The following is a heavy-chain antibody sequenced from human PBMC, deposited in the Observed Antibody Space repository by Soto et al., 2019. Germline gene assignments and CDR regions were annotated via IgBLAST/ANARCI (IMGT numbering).Heavy chain of an antibody. CDR2: ISGSGGST. CDR1: VFTFSSYA. Sequence: GWSLRLSCAASVFTFSSYAMSWVRHAPGKGLEWVSAISGSGGSTYYADSVKGRFTISRDNSKNTLYLQMNSLRAEDTAVYYCAKWGYFDWLSMLYGMEVWGQGTTVNVSS. J-gene: IGHJ6*01. V-gene: IGHV3-23*01. D-gene: IGHD3-9*01. CDR3: AKWGYFDWLSMLYGMEV.